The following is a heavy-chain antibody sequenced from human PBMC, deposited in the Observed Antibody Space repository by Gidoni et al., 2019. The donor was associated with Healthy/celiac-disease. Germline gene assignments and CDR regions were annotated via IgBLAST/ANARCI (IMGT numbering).Heavy chain of an antibody. CDR2: IWYDGSNK. CDR1: GFTFSSYG. Sequence: QVPLVESGGGVVQPGRSMRLPCAASGFTFSSYGMHWVRQAPGTGLEWVAVIWYDGSNKYYADSVKGRFTISRDNSKNTLYLQMNSLRAEDTAVYYCAREHLMVRGVIKGWFDPWGQGTLVTVSS. CDR3: AREHLMVRGVIKGWFDP. V-gene: IGHV3-33*01. D-gene: IGHD3-10*01. J-gene: IGHJ5*02.